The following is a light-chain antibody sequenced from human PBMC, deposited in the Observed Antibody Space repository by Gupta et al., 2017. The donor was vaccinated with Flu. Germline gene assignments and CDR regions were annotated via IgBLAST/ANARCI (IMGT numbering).Light chain of an antibody. Sequence: IVLTQSPGTLSLSPGERATLTCRASQTISSNYLAWYQQKPGQAPSLLIYGAFSRAAGIPDRFSGSGSGTEFTLTISSLEPDDFAVYYCQRYGTSPLTFGGGTKVEI. CDR3: QRYGTSPLT. CDR2: GAF. J-gene: IGKJ4*01. CDR1: QTISSNY. V-gene: IGKV3-20*01.